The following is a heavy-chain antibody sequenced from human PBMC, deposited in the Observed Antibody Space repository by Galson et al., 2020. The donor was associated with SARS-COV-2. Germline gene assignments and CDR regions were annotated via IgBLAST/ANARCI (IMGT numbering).Heavy chain of an antibody. V-gene: IGHV3-33*01. Sequence: GESLKISCAASGFTFKTYKSYAMHWVRQAPGKGLEWVAIIWYDGNTKYYADSVKGRFTISRDNSKNTVYLQMNSLRAEDTAVYYCATDPPQCSFHLDSWGQGTLVTVSS. CDR2: IWYDGNTK. J-gene: IGHJ4*02. CDR3: ATDPPQCSFHLDS. CDR1: GFTFKTYKSYA. D-gene: IGHD6-6*01.